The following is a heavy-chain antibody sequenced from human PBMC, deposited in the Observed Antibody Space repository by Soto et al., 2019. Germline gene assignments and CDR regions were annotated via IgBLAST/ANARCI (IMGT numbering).Heavy chain of an antibody. J-gene: IGHJ4*02. D-gene: IGHD3-22*01. Sequence: GGSLRLSCAASGFTFSSYGMHWVRQAPGKGLEWVAVIWYDGSNKYYADSVKGRFTISRDNSKDTLYLQMNSLRAEDTAVYYCARGVGGYYYYFDYWGQGTLVTVSS. CDR3: ARGVGGYYYYFDY. CDR1: GFTFSSYG. CDR2: IWYDGSNK. V-gene: IGHV3-33*01.